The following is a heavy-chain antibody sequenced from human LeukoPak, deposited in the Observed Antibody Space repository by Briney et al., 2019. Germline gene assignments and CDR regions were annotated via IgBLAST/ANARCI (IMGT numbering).Heavy chain of an antibody. CDR1: GYSISSGYY. CDR3: ASGSYYFDY. CDR2: IYHSGST. J-gene: IGHJ4*02. D-gene: IGHD1-26*01. V-gene: IGHV4-38-2*01. Sequence: SETLSLTCAVSGYSISSGYYWGWIRQPPGKGLEWIGSIYHSGSTYYNPSLKSRVTISVDMSKNQFSLKLSSVTAADTAVYYCASGSYYFDYWGQGTLVTVSS.